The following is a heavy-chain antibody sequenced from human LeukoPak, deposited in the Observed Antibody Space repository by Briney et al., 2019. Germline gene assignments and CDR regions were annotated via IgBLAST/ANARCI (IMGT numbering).Heavy chain of an antibody. D-gene: IGHD3-16*01. CDR3: ARGLLDPINYGLSFDP. V-gene: IGHV4-34*01. Sequence: SETLSLTCAVYGGSFSNYFWSRIRQPPGKGLEWIGEINHSGSTNYNSSLKSRVAISVDTSKNQFSLKLSSVTAADTAVYYCARGLLDPINYGLSFDPWGQGTLVTVSS. J-gene: IGHJ5*02. CDR2: INHSGST. CDR1: GGSFSNYF.